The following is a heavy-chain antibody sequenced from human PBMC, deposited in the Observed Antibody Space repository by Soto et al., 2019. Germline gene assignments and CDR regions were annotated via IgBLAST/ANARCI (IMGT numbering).Heavy chain of an antibody. CDR1: GGSISSSSYY. CDR2: IYYSGST. V-gene: IGHV4-39*01. Sequence: TSETLSLTCTVSGGSISSSSYYWGWIRQPPGKGLEWIGSIYYSGSTYYNPSLKSRVTISVDTSKNQFSLKLSSVTAADTAVYYCARHTYHYVWGSYREQGGYNNWFDPWGQGTLVTVSS. CDR3: ARHTYHYVWGSYREQGGYNNWFDP. J-gene: IGHJ5*02. D-gene: IGHD3-16*02.